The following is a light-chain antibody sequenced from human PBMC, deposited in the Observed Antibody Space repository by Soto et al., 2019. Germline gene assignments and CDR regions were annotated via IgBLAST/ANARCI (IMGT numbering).Light chain of an antibody. CDR2: GAS. V-gene: IGKV3-15*01. J-gene: IGKJ2*01. Sequence: EIVMTQSPATLSLSPGEIATLSWRAGQRGSSNLAWYQHKPCQAPRLLMYGASTMATGIPATFSGSRSGTEFTLTISRLQSEDFGVFSCQQYNNWTRGYTFGQGTKLEIK. CDR1: QRGSSN. CDR3: QQYNNWTRGYT.